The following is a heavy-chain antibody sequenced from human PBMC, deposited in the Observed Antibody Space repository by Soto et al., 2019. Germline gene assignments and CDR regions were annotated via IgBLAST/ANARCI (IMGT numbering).Heavy chain of an antibody. Sequence: EVQLLESGGGLVQPGGSLRLSCAASGFTFSSYAMSWVRQAPGKGLEWVSAISGSGGSTYYADSVKGRFTIPRDNSKNTLYLQMDSLRAEDTAVYYCAKGIVVVPAAIYFDYWGQGTLVTVSS. D-gene: IGHD2-2*01. CDR2: ISGSGGST. CDR1: GFTFSSYA. J-gene: IGHJ4*02. CDR3: AKGIVVVPAAIYFDY. V-gene: IGHV3-23*01.